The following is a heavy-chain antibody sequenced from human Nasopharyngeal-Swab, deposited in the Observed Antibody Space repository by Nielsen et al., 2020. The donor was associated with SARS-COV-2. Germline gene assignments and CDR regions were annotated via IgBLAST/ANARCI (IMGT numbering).Heavy chain of an antibody. J-gene: IGHJ4*02. D-gene: IGHD3-22*01. Sequence: GKSLKISCAASGFTFSRYTMHWVRQAPGKGLEWVAVISYDGSNKYYADSVKGRFTISRDISKNTLYLQMNSLRAEDTAVFYCASTPLDSSGYYYAFHYWGRGTLVTVSP. V-gene: IGHV3-30-3*01. CDR2: ISYDGSNK. CDR1: GFTFSRYT. CDR3: ASTPLDSSGYYYAFHY.